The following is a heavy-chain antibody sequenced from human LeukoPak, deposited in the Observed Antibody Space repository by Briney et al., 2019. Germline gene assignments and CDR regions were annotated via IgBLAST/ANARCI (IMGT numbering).Heavy chain of an antibody. CDR3: AKRDGGYYYDKFHFAY. V-gene: IGHV3-23*01. J-gene: IGHJ4*02. CDR2: ISGNGGST. D-gene: IGHD3-22*01. CDR1: GFTFRSYA. Sequence: GGSLRLSCAASGFTFRSYAMSWVRQAPGKGLEWVSSISGNGGSTFYADSVKGRFTISRDNSKNTLYLQMNSLRAEDTAVFYCAKRDGGYYYDKFHFAYWGQGTLVTVSS.